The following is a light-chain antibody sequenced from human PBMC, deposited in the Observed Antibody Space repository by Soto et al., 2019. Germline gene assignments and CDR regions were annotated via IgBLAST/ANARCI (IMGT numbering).Light chain of an antibody. CDR2: GDN. CDR3: AAWDGSLNNVL. CDR1: ASSIGTNT. V-gene: IGLV1-44*01. J-gene: IGLJ2*01. Sequence: QSVLTQPPSASGTPGQRVTISCSGSASSIGTNTVNWYRQLQGTAPKLLIYGDNQRPSGVPDRFSGSKSGTSASLAISGLQSEDEAEYYCAAWDGSLNNVLFGGGTKLTVL.